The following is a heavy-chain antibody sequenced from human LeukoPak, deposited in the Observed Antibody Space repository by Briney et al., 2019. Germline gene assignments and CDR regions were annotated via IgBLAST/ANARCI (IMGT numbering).Heavy chain of an antibody. CDR3: ARGAYSSGSYYFDH. D-gene: IGHD6-19*01. Sequence: SVKVSCKASGGTFSSYVITWVRQAPGQGLEWMGGIIPMFGTADYAQKFQGRVTITADESTSTAYMQLSSLRSEDTAVYYCARGAYSSGSYYFDHWGQGTLVTVSS. J-gene: IGHJ4*02. V-gene: IGHV1-69*13. CDR1: GGTFSSYV. CDR2: IIPMFGTA.